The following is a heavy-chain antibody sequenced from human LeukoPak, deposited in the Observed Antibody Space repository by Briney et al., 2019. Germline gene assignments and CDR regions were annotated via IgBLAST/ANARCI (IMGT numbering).Heavy chain of an antibody. D-gene: IGHD2-15*01. J-gene: IGHJ4*02. CDR3: ARRGYCSGGSCYSFDY. CDR1: GYSFTSYW. V-gene: IGHV5-51*01. Sequence: GESLKISCKGSGYSFTSYWIGWVRQMPGKGLEWMGIIYPGDSDTRYSPSFQGQVTISADKSNSTAYLQWSSLKASDTAMYYCARRGYCSGGSCYSFDYWGQGTLVTVSS. CDR2: IYPGDSDT.